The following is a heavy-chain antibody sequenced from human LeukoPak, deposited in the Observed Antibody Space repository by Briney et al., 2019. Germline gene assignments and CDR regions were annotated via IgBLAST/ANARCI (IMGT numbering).Heavy chain of an antibody. V-gene: IGHV1-2*02. J-gene: IGHJ4*02. CDR2: INPNSGGT. Sequence: GASVKVSCKASGYTLTGYYMHWVRQAPGQGLEWMGWINPNSGGTNYAQKFQGRVTMTRDTSISTAYMELSRLRSDDTAVYYCARVLSIAAPRMMGYWGQGTLVTVSS. CDR3: ARVLSIAAPRMMGY. CDR1: GYTLTGYY. D-gene: IGHD6-6*01.